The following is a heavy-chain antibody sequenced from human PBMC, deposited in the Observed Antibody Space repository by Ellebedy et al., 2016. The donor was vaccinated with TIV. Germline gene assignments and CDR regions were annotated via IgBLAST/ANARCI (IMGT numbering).Heavy chain of an antibody. D-gene: IGHD3-3*01. J-gene: IGHJ3*02. CDR1: GYTLTELS. CDR3: ASSERPGYYSAFDI. Sequence: ASVKVSXXVSGYTLTELSMHWVRQAPGKGLEWMGGFDPEDGETIYAQKFQGRVTMTEDTSTDTAYMELSSLRSEDTAVYYCASSERPGYYSAFDIWGQGTMVTVSS. V-gene: IGHV1-24*01. CDR2: FDPEDGET.